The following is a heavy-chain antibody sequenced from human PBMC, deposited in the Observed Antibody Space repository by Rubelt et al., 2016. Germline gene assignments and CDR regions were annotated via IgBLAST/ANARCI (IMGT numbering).Heavy chain of an antibody. CDR2: ISYDGGNK. J-gene: IGHJ6*02. CDR1: GFTFSHYA. D-gene: IGHD5-24*01. Sequence: VVQPGRSLRLSCAASGFTFSHYAMHWVRQAPGEGLEWVALISYDGGNKNYADSVKGRFTISRDNSKNTLYLQMNSLRAEDTAVYYCAKGGDGYNPGYYYYYGMDVWGQGTTVTVSS. CDR3: AKGGDGYNPGYYYYYGMDV. V-gene: IGHV3-30*04.